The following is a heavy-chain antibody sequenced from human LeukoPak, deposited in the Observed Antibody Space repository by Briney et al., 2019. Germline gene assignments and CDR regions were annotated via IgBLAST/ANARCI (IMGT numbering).Heavy chain of an antibody. D-gene: IGHD2-15*01. V-gene: IGHV1-69*01. CDR2: IIPIFGTA. CDR3: ARESLGGDIWFDS. Sequence: GSSVKVSCKASGGTFSSYAISWVRQAPGQGLEWMGGIIPIFGTANYAQKFQGRVTITADESTSTAYMELRSLTSDDTAVYFCARESLGGDIWFDSWGQGTLVTVSS. J-gene: IGHJ5*01. CDR1: GGTFSSYA.